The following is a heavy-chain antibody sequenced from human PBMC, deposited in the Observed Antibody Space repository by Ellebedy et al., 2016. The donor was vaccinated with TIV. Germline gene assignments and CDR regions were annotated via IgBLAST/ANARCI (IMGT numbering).Heavy chain of an antibody. CDR1: GFTFSSYA. CDR2: ISYDGSNK. J-gene: IGHJ4*02. Sequence: PGGSLRLSCAASGFTFSSYAMHWVRQAPGKGLEWVAVISYDGSNKYYADSVKGRFTISRDNSKNSLSLEMNSLRAEDTAVYYCARVFGGYDYTDSWGQGAQVSVSS. CDR3: ARVFGGYDYTDS. D-gene: IGHD5-12*01. V-gene: IGHV3-30*07.